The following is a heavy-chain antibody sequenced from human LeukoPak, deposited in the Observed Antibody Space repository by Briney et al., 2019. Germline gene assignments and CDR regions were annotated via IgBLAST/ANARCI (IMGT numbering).Heavy chain of an antibody. J-gene: IGHJ4*02. CDR1: GFTFSSYW. Sequence: PGGSLRLSCAASGFTFSSYWMSWVRQAPGKGLEWVANIRQDGSEKYYVDSVKGRFTISRDNAKNSLYLQMNSLRAEDTAVYYCACGGYSYGLDYWGQGTLVTVSS. D-gene: IGHD5-18*01. V-gene: IGHV3-7*01. CDR2: IRQDGSEK. CDR3: ACGGYSYGLDY.